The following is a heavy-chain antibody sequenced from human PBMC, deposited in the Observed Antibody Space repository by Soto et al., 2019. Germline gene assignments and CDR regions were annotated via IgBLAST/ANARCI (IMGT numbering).Heavy chain of an antibody. CDR3: ARDRAMTTVCGTVFDYYYGMDV. CDR1: GYTLTSYY. D-gene: IGHD4-4*01. Sequence: VPVEVCCEASGYTLTSYYMDLVRQSPGQGLEWMGIINPSGGSTSYAQKFQGRVTMTRDTSTSTVYMELSSLRSEDTAVYYCARDRAMTTVCGTVFDYYYGMDVWGQGTTVTVSS. V-gene: IGHV1-46*01. J-gene: IGHJ6*02. CDR2: INPSGGST.